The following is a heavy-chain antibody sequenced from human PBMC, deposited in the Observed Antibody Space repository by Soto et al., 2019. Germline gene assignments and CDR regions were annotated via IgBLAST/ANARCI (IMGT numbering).Heavy chain of an antibody. V-gene: IGHV4-30-4*01. CDR2: IYHNGNT. J-gene: IGHJ4*02. Sequence: ASETLSLTCTVSGGSISSGDYYWSWIRQPPGKGLEWIGYIYHNGNTYYNPSLKSRITFSVDMSKKQFSLNLSSVTAADTAVYYCPRASGDYSSASAFDYWGQGTLVTVSS. CDR1: GGSISSGDYY. CDR3: PRASGDYSSASAFDY. D-gene: IGHD6-19*01.